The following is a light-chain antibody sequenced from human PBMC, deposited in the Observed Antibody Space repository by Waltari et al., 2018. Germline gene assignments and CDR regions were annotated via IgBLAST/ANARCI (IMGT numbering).Light chain of an antibody. CDR2: AAS. J-gene: IGKJ1*01. CDR3: QKYDRLPAT. Sequence: EIVLTPSPGTLSLSPGERATLSCRASQSVSRYLVWYQQKPGQAPRLLIYAASIRATGIPDRFSGSGSGTDFSLTISRLEPEDFAVYYCQKYDRLPATFGQGTKVEIK. CDR1: QSVSRY. V-gene: IGKV3-20*01.